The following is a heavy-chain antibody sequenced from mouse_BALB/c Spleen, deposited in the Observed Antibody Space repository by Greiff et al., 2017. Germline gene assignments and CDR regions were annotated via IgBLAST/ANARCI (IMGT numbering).Heavy chain of an antibody. CDR3: ARRGLGFAY. J-gene: IGHJ3*01. CDR2: INPSTGYT. V-gene: IGHV1-7*01. D-gene: IGHD2-4*01. Sequence: VQLQQSGAELAKPGASVKMSCKASGYTFTSYWMHWVKQRPGQGLEWIGYINPSTGYTEYNQKFKDKATLTADKSSSTAYMQLSSLTSEDSAVYYCARRGLGFAYWGQGTLVTVSA. CDR1: GYTFTSYW.